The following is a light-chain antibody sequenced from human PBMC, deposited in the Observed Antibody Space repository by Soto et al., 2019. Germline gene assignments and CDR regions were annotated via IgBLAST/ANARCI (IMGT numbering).Light chain of an antibody. J-gene: IGLJ2*01. CDR3: SAYAGNNNPVI. Sequence: QSVLTQPPSASGSPGQSVTISCTGTSSDVGGHNFVSWYQQHPGKAPKFLIYEVTKRPSGVPDRFSGSKSGITASLTVSGVQADDEAYYYCSAYAGNNNPVIFGGGTKLTVL. V-gene: IGLV2-8*01. CDR2: EVT. CDR1: SSDVGGHNF.